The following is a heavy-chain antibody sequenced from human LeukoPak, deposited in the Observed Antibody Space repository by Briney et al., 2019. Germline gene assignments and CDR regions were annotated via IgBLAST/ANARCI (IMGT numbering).Heavy chain of an antibody. CDR2: ISSSSYYI. CDR1: GFTFSSYS. CDR3: ARDYDYAFDY. Sequence: GGSLRLSCAASGFTFSSYSMNWVRQAPGQGLEWVSSISSSSYYIYYADSVKGRFTISRDNAKNSLYLQMNSLRAEDTAVYYCARDYDYAFDYWGQGTLVTVSS. D-gene: IGHD3-16*01. V-gene: IGHV3-21*06. J-gene: IGHJ4*02.